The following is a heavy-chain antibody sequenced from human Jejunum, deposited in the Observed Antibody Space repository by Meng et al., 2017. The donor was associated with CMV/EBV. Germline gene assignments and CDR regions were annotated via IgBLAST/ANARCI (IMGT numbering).Heavy chain of an antibody. D-gene: IGHD3-10*01. CDR1: GGSISSRSYY. V-gene: IGHV4-39*07. CDR3: LRGSGGSV. Sequence: RRRHESGPGLVKPSETLSLTCTVSGGSISSRSYYWGWIRQPPGKGLEWIGSIYYSGSTYYNPSLKSRVTISVDTSKNQFFLKLSSVTAADTAVYHCLRGSGGSVWGQGTLVTVSS. CDR2: IYYSGST. J-gene: IGHJ1*01.